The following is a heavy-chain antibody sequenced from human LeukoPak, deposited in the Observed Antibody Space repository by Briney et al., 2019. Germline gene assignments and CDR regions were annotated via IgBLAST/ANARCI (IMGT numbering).Heavy chain of an antibody. CDR1: GFTFSSYG. J-gene: IGHJ1*01. CDR3: ATYSSSNAREFQY. Sequence: QPGRSLRLSCAASGFTFSSYGMHWVRQAPGKGLEWVAVISYDGSNKYYADSVKGRFTISRDNAKISLYLQMNSLRAEDTAVYYCATYSSSNAREFQYWGQGTLVTVSS. CDR2: ISYDGSNK. V-gene: IGHV3-30*03. D-gene: IGHD2-2*01.